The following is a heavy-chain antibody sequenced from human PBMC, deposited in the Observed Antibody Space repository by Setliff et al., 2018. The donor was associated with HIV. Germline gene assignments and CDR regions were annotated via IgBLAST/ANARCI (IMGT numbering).Heavy chain of an antibody. Sequence: PSETLSLTCTISGASIISYYWNWVRQPPGRGLEWIGYFYYDGSAKYNPSLKSRVAISAGTSKYQFSLTLRSVTAADTAVYYCARDPGSSFYNYKFLDTWGKGTTVT. CDR3: ARDPGSSFYNYKFLDT. CDR2: FYYDGSA. CDR1: GASIISYY. J-gene: IGHJ6*03. D-gene: IGHD3-16*01. V-gene: IGHV4-59*01.